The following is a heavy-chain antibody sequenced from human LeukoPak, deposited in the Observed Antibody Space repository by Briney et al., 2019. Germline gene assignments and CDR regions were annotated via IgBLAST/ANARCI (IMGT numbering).Heavy chain of an antibody. CDR3: AIPPLYDSSGYYYYYYYLDV. J-gene: IGHJ6*03. D-gene: IGHD3-22*01. V-gene: IGHV1-2*06. CDR1: GYTFTGYY. CDR2: INPNSGGT. Sequence: ASVKVSCKACGYTFTGYYMHWVRQAPGQGLEWMGRINPNSGGTNYAQKFQGRVTMTRDTSISTTYMELSRLRSDDTAVYYCAIPPLYDSSGYYYYYYYLDVWGKGTTVTVSS.